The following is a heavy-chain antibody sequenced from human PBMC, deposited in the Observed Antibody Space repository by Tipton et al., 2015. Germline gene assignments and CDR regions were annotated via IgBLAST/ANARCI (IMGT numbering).Heavy chain of an antibody. Sequence: TLSLTCNVSGGSISTSNYYWGWIRQPPGKGLEWIGSISYSGSIYYNPSLKSRVTMSVGSSKTHFSLNLNTVTAADTAVYYCARHGSGWYYFDYCGQGILVTVSS. V-gene: IGHV4-39*01. CDR1: GGSISTSNYY. CDR2: ISYSGSI. J-gene: IGHJ4*02. CDR3: ARHGSGWYYFDY. D-gene: IGHD6-13*01.